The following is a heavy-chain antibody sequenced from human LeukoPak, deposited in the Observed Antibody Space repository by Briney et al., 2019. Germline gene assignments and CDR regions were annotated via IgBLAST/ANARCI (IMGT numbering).Heavy chain of an antibody. CDR2: IHDSVGT. D-gene: IGHD1-1*01. V-gene: IGHV4-59*01. J-gene: IGHJ4*02. CDR1: GGSISGYY. Sequence: PSETLSLTCTVSGGSISGYYWSWIRQPPGQQLEWTGFIHDSVGTNYNPSLESRLTISLDTSKNHFSLTLTSVTAADTAVYYCARTDPSRAGCFVSWGQGIRVTVSS. CDR3: ARTDPSRAGCFVS.